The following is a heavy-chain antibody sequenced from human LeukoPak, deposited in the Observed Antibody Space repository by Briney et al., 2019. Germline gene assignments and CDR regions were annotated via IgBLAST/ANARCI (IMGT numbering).Heavy chain of an antibody. D-gene: IGHD2-15*01. J-gene: IGHJ4*02. CDR2: INSDGSST. CDR1: GFTFSSYW. V-gene: IGHV3-74*01. CDR3: ARYCSGGSCYMALDY. Sequence: GGSLRLSCAASGFTFSSYWMHWVRQAPGKGLVWVSRINSDGSSTSYPDSVKGRFTISRDNAKNTLYLQMNSLRAEDTAVYYCARYCSGGSCYMALDYWGQGTLVTVSS.